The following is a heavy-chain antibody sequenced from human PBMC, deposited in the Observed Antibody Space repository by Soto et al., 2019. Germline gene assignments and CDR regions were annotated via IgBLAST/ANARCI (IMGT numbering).Heavy chain of an antibody. V-gene: IGHV3-30-3*01. CDR2: ISSDGNHK. Sequence: QVQLVESGGGVVQPGRSLRLSCAASGFTVSAYTMHWVRQAPGKGLEWVAVISSDGNHKYYTDSVKGRFTISRDTSTNTLYLQMNSLRAEETAVYYCARWEQRLFDYWGQGTLVTVSS. CDR3: ARWEQRLFDY. D-gene: IGHD1-26*01. J-gene: IGHJ4*02. CDR1: GFTVSAYT.